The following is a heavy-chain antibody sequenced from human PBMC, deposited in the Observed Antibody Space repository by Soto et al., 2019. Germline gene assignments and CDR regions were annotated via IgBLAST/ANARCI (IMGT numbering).Heavy chain of an antibody. CDR2: IYSGGST. CDR3: LGGEYVGPFDY. Sequence: PVGSLRLSCAASGFTVSSNYMSWVRQAPGKGLEWVSVIYSGGSTYYADSVKGRFTISRDNSKNTLYLQMNSLRAEDTAVYYCLGGEYVGPFDYWGQGTLVTVSS. D-gene: IGHD3-10*01. CDR1: GFTVSSNY. J-gene: IGHJ4*02. V-gene: IGHV3-66*01.